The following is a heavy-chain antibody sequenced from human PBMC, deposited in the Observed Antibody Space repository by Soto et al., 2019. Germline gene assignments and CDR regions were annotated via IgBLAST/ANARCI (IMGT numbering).Heavy chain of an antibody. D-gene: IGHD3-9*01. Sequence: PGGSLRLSCAASGFTFSNAWMSWVRQAPGKGLEWVGRIKSKTDGGTTDYAAPVKGRFTISRDDSKNTLYLQMNSLKTEDTAVYYCTTEAQVLRYFDWPIRWFDPWGQGTLVTVSS. V-gene: IGHV3-15*01. J-gene: IGHJ5*02. CDR2: IKSKTDGGTT. CDR1: GFTFSNAW. CDR3: TTEAQVLRYFDWPIRWFDP.